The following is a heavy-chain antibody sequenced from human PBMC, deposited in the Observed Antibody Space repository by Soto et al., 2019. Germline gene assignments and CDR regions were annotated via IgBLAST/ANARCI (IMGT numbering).Heavy chain of an antibody. D-gene: IGHD2-2*01. J-gene: IGHJ4*02. CDR2: IYYSGST. Sequence: QLQLQESGPGLVKPSETLSLTCTVSGGSISSSSYYWGWIRQPPGKGLEWIGSIYYSGSTYYNPSLKSRVTISVDTSKHQFSLKLSSVTAADTAVYYCARHGGDLPFSLFSAATATPYYYFDYWGQGTLVTVSS. V-gene: IGHV4-39*01. CDR1: GGSISSSSYY. CDR3: ARHGGDLPFSLFSAATATPYYYFDY.